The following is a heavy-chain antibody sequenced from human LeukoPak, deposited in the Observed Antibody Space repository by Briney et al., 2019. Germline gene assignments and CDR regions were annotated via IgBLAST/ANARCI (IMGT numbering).Heavy chain of an antibody. V-gene: IGHV3-23*01. Sequence: GGSLRLSCAASGFTFSSYAMSWVRQAPGKGLEWVSAISGSGGSTYYADSVKGRFTIFRDNSKNTLYLQMNSLRAEDTAVYYCARARDSSSWYFQYYYYYMDVWGKGTTVTI. CDR1: GFTFSSYA. CDR2: ISGSGGST. J-gene: IGHJ6*03. CDR3: ARARDSSSWYFQYYYYYMDV. D-gene: IGHD6-13*01.